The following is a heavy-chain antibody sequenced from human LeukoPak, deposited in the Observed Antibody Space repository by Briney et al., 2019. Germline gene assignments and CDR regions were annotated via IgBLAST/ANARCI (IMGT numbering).Heavy chain of an antibody. CDR1: GFTFSTYS. J-gene: IGHJ4*02. Sequence: GGSLRLSCAASGFTFSTYSMNWVRQAPGKGLEWVSSISSSSSYIYYADSVKGRFTIPRDNAKNSLYLQMNSLRAEDTAVYYCAKWDSSGFWSGYTYYFDYWGQGTLVTVSS. CDR3: AKWDSSGFWSGYTYYFDY. CDR2: ISSSSSYI. D-gene: IGHD3-3*01. V-gene: IGHV3-21*01.